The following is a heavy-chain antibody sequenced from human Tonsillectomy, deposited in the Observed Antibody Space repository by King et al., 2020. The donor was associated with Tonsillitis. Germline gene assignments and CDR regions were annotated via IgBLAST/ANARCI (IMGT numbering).Heavy chain of an antibody. CDR1: GFTFSSYG. CDR3: ANPRGVYGANSGIHCYFDL. CDR2: IQFDGSKK. V-gene: IGHV3-30*02. D-gene: IGHD4-23*01. J-gene: IGHJ2*01. Sequence: VQLVESGGGVVQPGGSLRLSCAASGFTFSSYGMHWVRQAPGKGLEWVAFIQFDGSKKYFADSVKGRFTTSRDNSKNTLYLQMNSLRVEDTAVYYCANPRGVYGANSGIHCYFDLWGRGTLVTVSS.